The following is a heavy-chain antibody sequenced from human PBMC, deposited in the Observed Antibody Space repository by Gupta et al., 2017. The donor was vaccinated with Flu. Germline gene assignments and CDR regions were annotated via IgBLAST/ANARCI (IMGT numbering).Heavy chain of an antibody. CDR3: ARGRGGRYCSGTSCYTNYYFGMEV. CDR2: INYTGST. V-gene: IGHV4-34*01. D-gene: IGHD2-2*02. Sequence: QVQLQQWGAGLLKPSETLSLTCSFDAGSFSGFYSTWIRQPPGKGLEWIGEINYTGSTMYNPSLKSRVTLSLDTSKNGYSLKLSSVTVAATAVYYCARGRGGRYCSGTSCYTNYYFGMEVWGQGTTVTVSS. J-gene: IGHJ6*02. CDR1: AGSFSGFY.